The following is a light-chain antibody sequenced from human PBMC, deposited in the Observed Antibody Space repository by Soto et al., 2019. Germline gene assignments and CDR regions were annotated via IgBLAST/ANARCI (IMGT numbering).Light chain of an antibody. CDR1: SSDVGGYNY. V-gene: IGLV2-11*01. Sequence: QSALTQPRSVSGSPGQSVTISCTGTSSDVGGYNYVSWYQQHPGKAPKLMIYDVSKRPSGVPDRSAGSKSGNTASLTISGLQAEDEADYYCGSYAGSYSVVFGGGTKLTVL. CDR2: DVS. CDR3: GSYAGSYSVV. J-gene: IGLJ2*01.